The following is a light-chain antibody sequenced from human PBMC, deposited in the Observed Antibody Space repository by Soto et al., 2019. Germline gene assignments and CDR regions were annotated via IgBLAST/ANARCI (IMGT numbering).Light chain of an antibody. CDR1: SSDIASYKF. V-gene: IGLV2-14*01. CDR2: EVN. CDR3: SSATNTDTLVV. Sequence: QSVLTQPASVSGSPGQSITISCTGTSSDIASYKFVSWFQHHPGKAPKLLIYEVNNRPSGISNRFSGSKSGNTASLTISGLQPEDEANYFCSSATNTDTLVVFGGGTKLTVL. J-gene: IGLJ2*01.